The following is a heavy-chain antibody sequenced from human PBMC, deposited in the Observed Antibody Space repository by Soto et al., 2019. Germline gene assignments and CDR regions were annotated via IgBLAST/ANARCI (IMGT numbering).Heavy chain of an antibody. CDR3: AKVDIVDSDTGDFDY. D-gene: IGHD5-12*01. Sequence: GGSLRLSCAASGFTFSSYAMSWVRQAPGKGLEWVSAISGSGGSTYYADSVKGRFTISRDNSKKTLYLQMNSLRAEDTAVYYCAKVDIVDSDTGDFDYWGQGTRVTVSS. CDR1: GFTFSSYA. J-gene: IGHJ4*02. V-gene: IGHV3-23*01. CDR2: ISGSGGST.